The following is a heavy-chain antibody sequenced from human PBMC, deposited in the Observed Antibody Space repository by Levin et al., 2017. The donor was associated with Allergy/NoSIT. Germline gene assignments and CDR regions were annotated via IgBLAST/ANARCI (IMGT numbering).Heavy chain of an antibody. CDR3: ARDRFWYCSGGSCFPKPLYYYYYMDV. J-gene: IGHJ6*03. CDR2: IYTSGST. D-gene: IGHD2-15*01. CDR1: GGSISSGSYY. V-gene: IGHV4-61*02. Sequence: SETLSLTCTVSGGSISSGSYYWSWIRQPAGKGLEWIGRIYTSGSTNYNPSLKSRVTISVDTSKNQFSLKLSSVTAADTAVYYCARDRFWYCSGGSCFPKPLYYYYYMDVWGKGTTVTVSS.